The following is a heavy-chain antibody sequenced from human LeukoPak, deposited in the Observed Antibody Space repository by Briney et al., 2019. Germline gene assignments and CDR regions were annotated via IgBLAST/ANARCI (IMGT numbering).Heavy chain of an antibody. CDR3: ARGGGYSGSYLDWFDP. V-gene: IGHV1-69*13. D-gene: IGHD1-26*01. CDR1: GGTFSSYA. J-gene: IGHJ5*02. Sequence: ASVKVSCKASGGTFSSYAISWVRQAPGQGLEWMGGIIPIFGTANYAQKFQGRVTITADESTSTAYMELSSLRSEDTAVYYCARGGGYSGSYLDWFDPWGQGTLVTVSS. CDR2: IIPIFGTA.